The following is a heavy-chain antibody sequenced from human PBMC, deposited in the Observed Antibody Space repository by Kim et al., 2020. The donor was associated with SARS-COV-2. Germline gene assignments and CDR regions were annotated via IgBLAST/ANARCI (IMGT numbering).Heavy chain of an antibody. J-gene: IGHJ4*02. CDR3: ARASLGATTSLFDY. V-gene: IGHV7-4-1*02. D-gene: IGHD1-26*01. Sequence: AQVFTGRFVFSLDTSVSTAYLQISSLKAEDTAVYYCARASLGATTSLFDYWGQGTLVTVSS.